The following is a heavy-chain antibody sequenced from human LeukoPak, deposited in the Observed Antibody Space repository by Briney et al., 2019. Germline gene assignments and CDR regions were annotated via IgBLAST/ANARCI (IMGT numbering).Heavy chain of an antibody. Sequence: SETLSLTCTVSGGSISSGDYYWSWIRQPPGKGLEWIGEINHSGSTNYNPSLKSRVTISVDTSKNQFSLKLSSVTAADTAVYYCARRNIVVVPAVTRGAFDIWGQGTMVTVSS. CDR1: GGSISSGDYY. V-gene: IGHV4-39*07. CDR3: ARRNIVVVPAVTRGAFDI. D-gene: IGHD2-2*01. CDR2: INHSGST. J-gene: IGHJ3*02.